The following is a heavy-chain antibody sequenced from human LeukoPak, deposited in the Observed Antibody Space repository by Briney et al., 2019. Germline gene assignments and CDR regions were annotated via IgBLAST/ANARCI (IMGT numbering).Heavy chain of an antibody. D-gene: IGHD3-10*01. J-gene: IGHJ5*02. V-gene: IGHV4-61*02. CDR3: ARDRGYYGSEWGFDP. Sequence: SESLSLTCTVSGGSISSGSSYWSWIRQPAGKGLEWIGRIYTSGSTNYNPSLKSRVTISIDTPKNQISLKLSSVTAADTAVYYCARDRGYYGSEWGFDPWGQGTLVTVSS. CDR1: GGSISSGSSY. CDR2: IYTSGST.